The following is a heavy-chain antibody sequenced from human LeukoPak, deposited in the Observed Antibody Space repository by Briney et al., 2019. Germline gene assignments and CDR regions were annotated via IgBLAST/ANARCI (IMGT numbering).Heavy chain of an antibody. V-gene: IGHV3-21*01. CDR2: ISATSGYI. D-gene: IGHD5-18*01. J-gene: IGHJ4*02. Sequence: PGGSLRLSCAASGFSFSRYSMNWVRQVPGKGLEWVSSISATSGYIYYADSVKGRFTISRDNAKNSLYLQMNSLRAEDTALYYCARENGYSYGYEVDCWGRRTLVTVSS. CDR1: GFSFSRYS. CDR3: ARENGYSYGYEVDC.